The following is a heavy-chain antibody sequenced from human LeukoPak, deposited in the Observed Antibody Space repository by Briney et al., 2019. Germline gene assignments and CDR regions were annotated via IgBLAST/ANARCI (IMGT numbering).Heavy chain of an antibody. Sequence: GGSLRLSCAASGFTFSSYWMSWVRQAPGKGLEWVANIKQDGSEKYYVDSVKGRFTISRDNAKNSLFLQMNSLRAEDTAVYYCARVSLLYDFWSGLDYWGQGTLVTVSS. J-gene: IGHJ4*02. CDR1: GFTFSSYW. V-gene: IGHV3-7*01. D-gene: IGHD3-3*01. CDR2: IKQDGSEK. CDR3: ARVSLLYDFWSGLDY.